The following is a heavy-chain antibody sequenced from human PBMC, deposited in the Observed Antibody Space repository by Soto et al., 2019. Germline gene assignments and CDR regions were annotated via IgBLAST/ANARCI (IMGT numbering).Heavy chain of an antibody. CDR3: ARDKYDIVVVVAANWFDA. D-gene: IGHD2-15*01. J-gene: IGHJ5*02. V-gene: IGHV1-18*01. CDR1: GYTFTSYG. Sequence: GASVKVSCKASGYTFTSYGISWVRQAPGQGREWMGWISAYNGNTNYAQKLQGRVTMTTDTSTSTAYMELRSLRSDDTAVYYCARDKYDIVVVVAANWFDAWGQGTLVTVSS. CDR2: ISAYNGNT.